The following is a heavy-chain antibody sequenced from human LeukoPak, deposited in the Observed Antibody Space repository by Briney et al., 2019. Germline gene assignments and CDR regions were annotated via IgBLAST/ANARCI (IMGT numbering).Heavy chain of an antibody. D-gene: IGHD3-3*01. CDR2: IIPIFGTA. Sequence: GASVKVSCKASGGTFSSYAISWVRQAPGQGLEWMGGIIPIFGTANYAQKFQGRVTITTDESTSTAYMELSSLRSEDTAVYYCARVGYDFWSGSLNYWGQGTLVTVSS. CDR1: GGTFSSYA. CDR3: ARVGYDFWSGSLNY. J-gene: IGHJ4*02. V-gene: IGHV1-69*05.